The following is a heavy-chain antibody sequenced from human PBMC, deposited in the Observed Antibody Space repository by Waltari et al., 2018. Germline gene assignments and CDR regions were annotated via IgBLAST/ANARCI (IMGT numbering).Heavy chain of an antibody. V-gene: IGHV4-38-2*01. Sequence: QVQLQESGPGLVKPSETLSLTCAVSGYSISRGYYWVWIRQPPGKGLEWIGSIYHSGSTYYNPSLKSRVTISVDTSKNQFSLKLSSVTAADTAVYYCARGLTPRGYFDYWGQGTLVTVSS. CDR2: IYHSGST. D-gene: IGHD3-10*01. CDR3: ARGLTPRGYFDY. J-gene: IGHJ4*02. CDR1: GYSISRGYY.